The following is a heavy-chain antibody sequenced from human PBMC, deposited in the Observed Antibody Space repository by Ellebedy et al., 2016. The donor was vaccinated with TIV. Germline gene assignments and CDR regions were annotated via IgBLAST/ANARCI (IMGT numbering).Heavy chain of an antibody. J-gene: IGHJ4*02. CDR3: ATGSGHSYGLDY. D-gene: IGHD5-18*01. CDR1: GGSIRSSY. V-gene: IGHV4-4*07. Sequence: PSETLSLTCTVSGGSIRSSYWSWVRQPAGKGLEWLGRIYTSGSTNYNPSLKSRVTMSVDTSKNQFSLKLSSVTAAETAVYYCATGSGHSYGLDYWGQGTLVTVSS. CDR2: IYTSGST.